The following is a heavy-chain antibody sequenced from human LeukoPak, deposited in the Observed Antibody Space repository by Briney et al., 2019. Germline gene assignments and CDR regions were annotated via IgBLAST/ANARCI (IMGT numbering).Heavy chain of an antibody. CDR2: IYTSGST. CDR1: GFTFSSYA. D-gene: IGHD3-22*01. V-gene: IGHV4-59*10. Sequence: GSLRLSCAASGFTFSSYAMSLVRPAPGKGLEWIGRIYTSGSTNYNPSLKSRVTMSVDTSKNQFSLKLSSVTAADTAVYYCARVDSSGYLYYFDYWGQGTLVTVSS. J-gene: IGHJ4*02. CDR3: ARVDSSGYLYYFDY.